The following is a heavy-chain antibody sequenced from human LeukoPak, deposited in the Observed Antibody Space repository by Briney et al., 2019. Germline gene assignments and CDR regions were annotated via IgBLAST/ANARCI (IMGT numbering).Heavy chain of an antibody. CDR1: GYTFTRYG. CDR3: ARTYSAYFSFSEFDH. J-gene: IGHJ4*02. D-gene: IGHD2-15*01. CDR2: ISAYNGDT. Sequence: ASVKVSCKASGYTFTRYGFTWVRQAPGQGLEWMGGISAYNGDTDYPQEVQGRVTLTTDTSTTTAYMELRNLRSDDTAVYYCARTYSAYFSFSEFDHWSQGTTVTVSS. V-gene: IGHV1-18*01.